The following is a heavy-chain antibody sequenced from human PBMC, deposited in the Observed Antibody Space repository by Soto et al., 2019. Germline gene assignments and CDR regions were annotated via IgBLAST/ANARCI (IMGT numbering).Heavy chain of an antibody. D-gene: IGHD6-13*01. V-gene: IGHV1-18*01. CDR1: GYTFTSYG. CDR2: ISAYNGNT. CDR3: ARAEGGRSGVYYYYYYGMDV. Sequence: ASVKVSCKASGYTFTSYGISWVRQAPGQGLEWMGWISAYNGNTNYAQKLQGRVTMTTDTSTSTAYMELRSLRSDDTAVYYCARAEGGRSGVYYYYYYGMDVWGQGTTVTVSS. J-gene: IGHJ6*02.